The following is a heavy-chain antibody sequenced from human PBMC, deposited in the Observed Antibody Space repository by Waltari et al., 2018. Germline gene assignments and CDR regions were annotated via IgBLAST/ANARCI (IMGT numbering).Heavy chain of an antibody. CDR3: ARGWQSIDY. CDR2: SSTDGSST. CDR1: GFTFNSYW. J-gene: IGHJ4*02. V-gene: IGHV3-74*01. Sequence: EVQLVESGGGLVQPGGSLRLSCAAAGFTFNSYWMHWVRQAPGKGLVGVSRSSTDGSSTDDADSVKGRFTISRDNAKNTLYLQLNSLRAEDTAVYYCARGWQSIDYWGQGTLVTVSS.